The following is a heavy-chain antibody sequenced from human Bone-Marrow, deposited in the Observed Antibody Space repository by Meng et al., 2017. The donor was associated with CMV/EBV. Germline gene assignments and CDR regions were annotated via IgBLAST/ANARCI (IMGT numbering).Heavy chain of an antibody. D-gene: IGHD1-1*01. J-gene: IGHJ4*02. CDR3: ARQDLRYNLDY. Sequence: CAVSGGSLSSPNYYCTWIRQPPGKGLEWITYTYYSGITNYNPSLRSRVTILVDMSKNHFSLKLNSVTTADTAVYYCARQDLRYNLDYWGQGALVTVSS. CDR2: TYYSGIT. V-gene: IGHV4-61*01. CDR1: GGSLSSPNYY.